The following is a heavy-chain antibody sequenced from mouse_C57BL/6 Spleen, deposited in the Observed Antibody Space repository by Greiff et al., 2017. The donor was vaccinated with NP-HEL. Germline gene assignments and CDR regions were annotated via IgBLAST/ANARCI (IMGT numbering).Heavy chain of an antibody. D-gene: IGHD2-4*01. J-gene: IGHJ2*01. V-gene: IGHV1-82*01. CDR2: IYPGDGDT. Sequence: QVQLQQSGPELVKPGASVKISCKASGYAFSSSWMNWVKQRPGKGLEWIGRIYPGDGDTNYNGKFKGKATLTADKSSSTAYMQLSSLTSEDSAVYFCAREVYYDYEVDYWGQGTTLTVSS. CDR3: AREVYYDYEVDY. CDR1: GYAFSSSW.